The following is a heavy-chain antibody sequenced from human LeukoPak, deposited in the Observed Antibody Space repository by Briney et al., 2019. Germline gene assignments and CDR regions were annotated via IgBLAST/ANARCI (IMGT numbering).Heavy chain of an antibody. CDR2: INPNSGGT. D-gene: IGHD2-15*01. J-gene: IGHJ6*02. V-gene: IGHV1-2*02. CDR3: ARVLDIVVVVAATPRRLGYGMDV. Sequence: ASVKVSCKASGYTFTSYAMHWVRQAPGQGLEWMGWINPNSGGTNYAQKFQGRVTMTRDTSISTAYMELSRLRSDDTAVYYCARVLDIVVVVAATPRRLGYGMDVWGQGTTVTVSS. CDR1: GYTFTSYA.